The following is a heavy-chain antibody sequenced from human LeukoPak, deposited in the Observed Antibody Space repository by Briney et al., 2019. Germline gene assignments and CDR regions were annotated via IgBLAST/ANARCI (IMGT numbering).Heavy chain of an antibody. J-gene: IGHJ4*02. V-gene: IGHV3-23*01. CDR1: GFTFSSYA. CDR3: ASLSPYTTAIDY. CDR2: ISGSGGST. D-gene: IGHD3-16*01. Sequence: GGSLRLSCAASGFTFSSYAMSWVRQAPGKGLEWVSAISGSGGSTYYADSVKGRLTIPRDNSKNTLYLQMNSLRAEDTAVYYCASLSPYTTAIDYWGQGTLVTVSS.